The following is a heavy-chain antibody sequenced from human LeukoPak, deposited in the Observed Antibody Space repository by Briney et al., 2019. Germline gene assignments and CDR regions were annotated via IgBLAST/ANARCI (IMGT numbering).Heavy chain of an antibody. J-gene: IGHJ4*02. Sequence: KPSETLSLTCTVSGGSINSYYWSWIRQTPGKGLEWIGYISHSGSTNYNPSLKSRVTISLGTSKNQFFLKLNSVTAADTALYYCARGNADWGQGTLVTVSS. CDR3: ARGNAD. CDR1: GGSINSYY. CDR2: ISHSGST. V-gene: IGHV4-59*01.